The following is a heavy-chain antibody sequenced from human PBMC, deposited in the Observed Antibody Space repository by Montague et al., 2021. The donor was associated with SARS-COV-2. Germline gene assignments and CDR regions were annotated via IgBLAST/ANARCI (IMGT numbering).Heavy chain of an antibody. CDR3: ARVLGGIDV. CDR1: GGSISYGGYF. V-gene: IGHV4-31*03. CDR2: IDKSGNN. Sequence: TLSLTCTVSGGSISYGGYFWNWIRQHTGQDLEWLGYIDKSGNNQYNPSLKSRVSLSVATSKNQFSLNLRSATAADTALCYCARVLGGIDVWGQGTTVIVSS. D-gene: IGHD3-10*01. J-gene: IGHJ6*02.